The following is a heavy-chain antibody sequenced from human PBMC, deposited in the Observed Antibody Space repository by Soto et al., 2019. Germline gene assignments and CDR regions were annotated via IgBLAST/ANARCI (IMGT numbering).Heavy chain of an antibody. D-gene: IGHD6-6*01. CDR1: GFTVSSNY. J-gene: IGHJ6*03. CDR2: IYSGGST. CDR3: AREGGSSSSTYYYYYYMDV. V-gene: IGHV3-66*01. Sequence: EVQLVESGGGLVQPGGSLRLSCAASGFTVSSNYMSWDRQAPGKGLEWVSVIYSGGSTYYADSVKGRFTISRDNSKNTLYLQMNSLRAEDTAVYYCAREGGSSSSTYYYYYYMDVWGKGTTVTVSS.